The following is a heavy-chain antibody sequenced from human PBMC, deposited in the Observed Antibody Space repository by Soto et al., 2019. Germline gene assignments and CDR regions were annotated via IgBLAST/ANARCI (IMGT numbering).Heavy chain of an antibody. D-gene: IGHD3-3*01. Sequence: GGSLRLSCTASGFTFGDYAMSWFRQAPGKGLEWVGFIRSKAYGGTTEYAASVKGRFTISRDDSKSIAYLQMNSLKTEDTAVYYCTRDYDFWSGYYREERYYFDYWGQGTLVTVSS. V-gene: IGHV3-49*03. CDR3: TRDYDFWSGYYREERYYFDY. CDR1: GFTFGDYA. J-gene: IGHJ4*02. CDR2: IRSKAYGGTT.